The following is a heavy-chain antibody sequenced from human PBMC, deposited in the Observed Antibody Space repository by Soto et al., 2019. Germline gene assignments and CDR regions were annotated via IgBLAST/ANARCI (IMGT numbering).Heavy chain of an antibody. CDR2: IIPVFDTV. J-gene: IGHJ4*02. CDR1: GGLFSGYA. V-gene: IGHV1-69*13. Sequence: SVKVSCKDTGGLFSGYAVSWVRQAPGQGLEWMGGIIPVFDTVYYAQKFQGRVTITADESTNTAYMELSSLRSEDTAMYYCARGGSGYVWFNEFWGQGTLVTVSS. CDR3: ARGGSGYVWFNEF. D-gene: IGHD3-22*01.